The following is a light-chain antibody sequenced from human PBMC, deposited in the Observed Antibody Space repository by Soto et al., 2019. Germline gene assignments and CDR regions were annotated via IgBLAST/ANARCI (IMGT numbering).Light chain of an antibody. CDR3: QQSHSNSYT. CDR1: QSMSDS. CDR2: SAS. Sequence: DIQLTQSPSSLSASVGDRVTITCRASQSMSDSLNWYQQKSGKAPKLLIYSASSLESGVPSRFSGSGSGTDFTLTISSLQPEDFGTYFCQQSHSNSYTFGQGTTLEIK. V-gene: IGKV1-39*01. J-gene: IGKJ2*01.